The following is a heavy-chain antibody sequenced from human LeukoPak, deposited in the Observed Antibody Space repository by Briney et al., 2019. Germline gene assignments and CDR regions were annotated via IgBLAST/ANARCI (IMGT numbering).Heavy chain of an antibody. V-gene: IGHV4-59*01. D-gene: IGHD6-19*01. Sequence: SETLSLTCTVSGGSISRYYWSWIRQPPGEGLEWIGFIYYSGSTNYNPSLKSRVTISVDTSKSQFSLKLSSVTAADTAVYYCARGEQWLRYDSWGQGTLVTVSS. J-gene: IGHJ4*02. CDR3: ARGEQWLRYDS. CDR1: GGSISRYY. CDR2: IYYSGST.